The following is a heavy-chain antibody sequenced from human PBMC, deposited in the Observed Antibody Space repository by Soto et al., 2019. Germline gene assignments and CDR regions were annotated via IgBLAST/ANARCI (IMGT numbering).Heavy chain of an antibody. J-gene: IGHJ3*01. CDR3: ASGKYSGFDV. CDR2: TYYRSKWYN. CDR1: GDSFSSNGVA. V-gene: IGHV6-1*01. D-gene: IGHD1-26*01. Sequence: PSQTLSLTCAISGDSFSSNGVAWNWIRQSPSRGPEWLGRTYYRSKWYNDYAVSVKSRITVNPDTSKNQFSLQLSSVTPEDTAVYYCASGKYSGFDVWGQGTMVTVSS.